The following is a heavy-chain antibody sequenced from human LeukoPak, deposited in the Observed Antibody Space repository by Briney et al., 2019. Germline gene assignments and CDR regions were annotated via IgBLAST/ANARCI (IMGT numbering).Heavy chain of an antibody. CDR1: GFTFSSYW. Sequence: PGGSLRLSCAASGFTFSSYWMSWVRQAPGKGLEWVANIKQDGSEKYYVDSVKGRFTISRDNAKNSLYLQMNSLRAEDTAVYYCARHRWRSWGLRPGLAAAGTGNYYHTMDVWGKGTTVTISS. CDR2: IKQDGSEK. J-gene: IGHJ6*03. CDR3: ARHRWRSWGLRPGLAAAGTGNYYHTMDV. D-gene: IGHD6-13*01. V-gene: IGHV3-7*01.